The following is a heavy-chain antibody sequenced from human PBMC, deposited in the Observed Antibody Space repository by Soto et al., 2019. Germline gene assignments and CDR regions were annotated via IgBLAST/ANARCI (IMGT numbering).Heavy chain of an antibody. CDR1: GFTFSSYD. CDR3: ARGSLEYDILTGLHCFDY. V-gene: IGHV3-13*01. CDR2: IGTAGDT. Sequence: EVQLVESGGGLVQPGGSLRLSCAASGFTFSSYDMHWVRQATGKCLEWVSAIGTAGDTYYPGSVKGQFTISRENAKNSLYLQMNSLRAEDTAVYYCARGSLEYDILTGLHCFDYWGRGTLVTVSS. J-gene: IGHJ4*02. D-gene: IGHD3-9*01.